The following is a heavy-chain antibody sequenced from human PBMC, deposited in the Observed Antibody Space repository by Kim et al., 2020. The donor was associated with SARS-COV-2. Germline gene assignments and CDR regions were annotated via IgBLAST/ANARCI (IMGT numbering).Heavy chain of an antibody. J-gene: IGHJ3*02. V-gene: IGHV3-23*01. Sequence: RFTISRDNAKNTLYLQMNSLRAEDTAVYYCAKDQGYYDSSGYYTPGAFDIWGQGTMVTVSS. D-gene: IGHD3-22*01. CDR3: AKDQGYYDSSGYYTPGAFDI.